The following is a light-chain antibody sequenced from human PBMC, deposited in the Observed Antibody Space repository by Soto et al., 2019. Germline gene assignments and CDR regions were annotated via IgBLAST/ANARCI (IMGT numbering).Light chain of an antibody. V-gene: IGKV3-20*01. CDR1: QGXSSSY. J-gene: IGKJ4*01. Sequence: VWTQSPGRRSLSXGERATLXCRVGQGXSSSYLAWYQQKLGQAPRLLXYXAYSRXXGIPDRFSXSGSGTDSTLTISGLEPEDLALYHCQQYGSSPPITFGGGTKVDIK. CDR3: QQYGSSPPIT. CDR2: XAY.